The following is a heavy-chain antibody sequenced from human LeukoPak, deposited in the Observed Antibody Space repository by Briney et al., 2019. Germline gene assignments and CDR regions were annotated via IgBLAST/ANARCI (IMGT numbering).Heavy chain of an antibody. J-gene: IGHJ4*02. CDR2: ISTYNGST. V-gene: IGHV1-18*01. CDR1: GYSFTSYG. CDR3: AGDWKVDY. D-gene: IGHD1-1*01. Sequence: ASVKVSCKASGYSFTSYGLTWVRQAPGQGLEWMGWISTYNGSTNYAQNLQGGITMTTDTSTSTAYMELRSLRSDDTAVYYCAGDWKVDYWGQGTLVTVSS.